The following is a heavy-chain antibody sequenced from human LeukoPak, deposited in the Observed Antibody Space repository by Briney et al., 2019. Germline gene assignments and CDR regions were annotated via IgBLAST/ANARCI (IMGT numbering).Heavy chain of an antibody. CDR3: ARGVARGRAFDY. V-gene: IGHV3-21*01. J-gene: IGHJ4*02. CDR2: ISSSSSYI. Sequence: GGSLRLSCAASGFTFSSYSTKWVRQTPGKGLEWVSSISSSSSYIYYADSVKGRFTISRDNAKNSLYLQMNSLRAEDTAVYYCARGVARGRAFDYWGQGTLVTVSS. CDR1: GFTFSSYS. D-gene: IGHD3-10*01.